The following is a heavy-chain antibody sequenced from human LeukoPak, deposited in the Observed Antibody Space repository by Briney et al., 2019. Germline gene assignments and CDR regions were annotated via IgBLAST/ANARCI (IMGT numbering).Heavy chain of an antibody. CDR2: VSYDGSWD. CDR3: TREERGYIPAF. D-gene: IGHD3-16*02. V-gene: IGHV3-30*01. CDR1: GFIFTNYA. Sequence: GGSLRLSCAASGFIFTNYAMHWFRKTPGKGLEWVAFVSYDGSWDSYSDSVKGRFTISRDASKNTLYLQMNSLRAEDTAVYYCTREERGYIPAFWGQGTLVTVSS. J-gene: IGHJ4*02.